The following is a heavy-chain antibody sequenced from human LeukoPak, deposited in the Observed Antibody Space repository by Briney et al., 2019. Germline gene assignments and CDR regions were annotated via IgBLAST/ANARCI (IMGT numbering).Heavy chain of an antibody. D-gene: IGHD3-10*02. Sequence: GGSLRLSCAASGFTVSSNYMSWVRQAPGKGLEWVSVIYSGGSTYYADSVKGRFTTSRDNSKNTLYLQMNSLRAEDTAVYYCARGLHVRGEPLDYFDYWGQGTLVTVSS. V-gene: IGHV3-53*01. CDR3: ARGLHVRGEPLDYFDY. CDR1: GFTVSSNY. J-gene: IGHJ4*02. CDR2: IYSGGST.